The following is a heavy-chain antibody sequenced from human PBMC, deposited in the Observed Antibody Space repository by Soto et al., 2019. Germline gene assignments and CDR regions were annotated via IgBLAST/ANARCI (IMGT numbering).Heavy chain of an antibody. D-gene: IGHD3-10*01. Sequence: SETLSLTCTVSGGAVSSGDYFWSWLRQSPGKRLEWIAYIYYSGSTNYNPSLKSRATISVDTSKSQVSLTLTSMTAADAAVYYCARSPNYYYYGFDVWGQGTTVTVSS. J-gene: IGHJ6*02. V-gene: IGHV4-61*08. CDR3: ARSPNYYYYGFDV. CDR1: GGAVSSGDYF. CDR2: IYYSGST.